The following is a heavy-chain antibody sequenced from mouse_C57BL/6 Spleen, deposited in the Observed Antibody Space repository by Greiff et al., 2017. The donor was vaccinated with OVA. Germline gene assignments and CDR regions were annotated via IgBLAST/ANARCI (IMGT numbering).Heavy chain of an antibody. Sequence: EVQLQQSGPVLVKPGASVKMSCKASGYTFTDYYMNWVKQSHGKSLEWIGVINPYNGGTSYNQKFKGKATLTVDKSSSTAYMELNSLTSEESAVYYCARGEVYYGNYEGYYYAMDYWGQGTSVTVSS. V-gene: IGHV1-19*01. J-gene: IGHJ4*01. CDR2: INPYNGGT. CDR1: GYTFTDYY. D-gene: IGHD2-1*01. CDR3: ARGEVYYGNYEGYYYAMDY.